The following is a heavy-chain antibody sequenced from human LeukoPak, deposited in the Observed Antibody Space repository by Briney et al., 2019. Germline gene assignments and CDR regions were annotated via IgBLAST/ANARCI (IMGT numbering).Heavy chain of an antibody. CDR1: GYTFTSYG. CDR2: ISAYNGST. Sequence: ASVKVSCKASGYTFTSYGISWVRQAPGQGLEWMGWISAYNGSTNYAQKLQGRVTMTTDTSTSTAYMELRSLRSDDTAVYYCARDGPRITMVRGEAPDYWGQGTLVTVSS. CDR3: ARDGPRITMVRGEAPDY. D-gene: IGHD3-10*01. V-gene: IGHV1-18*04. J-gene: IGHJ4*02.